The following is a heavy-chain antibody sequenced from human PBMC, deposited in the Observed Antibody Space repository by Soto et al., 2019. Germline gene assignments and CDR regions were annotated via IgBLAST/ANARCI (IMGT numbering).Heavy chain of an antibody. Sequence: SETLSLTCTVSGGSISSSGYYWGWIRQPPGKGLEWIGSIYYSGNTYYNPSLKSRVTISVDTSKNQFSLKLTSVTAADTAVYYCARSVFPWGQGTLVTVSS. CDR2: IYYSGNT. V-gene: IGHV4-39*07. CDR3: ARSVFP. J-gene: IGHJ5*02. CDR1: GGSISSSGYY.